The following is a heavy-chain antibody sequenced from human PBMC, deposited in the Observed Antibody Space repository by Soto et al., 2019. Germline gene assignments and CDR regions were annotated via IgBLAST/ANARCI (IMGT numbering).Heavy chain of an antibody. J-gene: IGHJ4*02. V-gene: IGHV3-48*01. CDR1: GFTFSSYS. D-gene: IGHD5-12*01. CDR2: ISSSSTI. CDR3: AKESGDIVATIQGFDY. Sequence: GGSLRLSCAASGFTFSSYSVNWVRQAPGKGLEWVSYISSSSTIYYADSVKGRFTISRDNAKNSLYLQMNSLRAEDTAVYYCAKESGDIVATIQGFDYWGQGTLVTVSS.